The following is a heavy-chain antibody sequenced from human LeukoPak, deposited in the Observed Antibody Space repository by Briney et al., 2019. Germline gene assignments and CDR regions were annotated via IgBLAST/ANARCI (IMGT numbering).Heavy chain of an antibody. D-gene: IGHD5-18*01. CDR2: MHNSENA. CDR1: GGSISSGGYF. J-gene: IGHJ4*02. Sequence: PSETLSLTCTVSGGSISSGGYFWSWIRQHPGKGREWIGYMHNSENADYNPSLKSRVTISVDTSKNQISLKVNSVTAADTAVYYCARERGQLVDYWGQGTLVTVSS. V-gene: IGHV4-31*03. CDR3: ARERGQLVDY.